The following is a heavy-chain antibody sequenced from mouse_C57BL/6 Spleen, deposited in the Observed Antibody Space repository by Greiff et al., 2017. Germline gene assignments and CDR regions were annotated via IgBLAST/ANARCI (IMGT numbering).Heavy chain of an antibody. V-gene: IGHV7-3*01. J-gene: IGHJ1*03. CDR1: GFTFTDYY. CDR2: IRNKANGYTT. CDR3: ARYRNYGYFDV. Sequence: EVQRVESGGGLVQPGGSLSLSCAASGFTFTDYYMSWVRQPPGKALEWLGFIRNKANGYTTEYSASVKGRFTISRDNSQSILYLQMNALRAEDSATYDCARYRNYGYFDVWGTGTPVTVSS.